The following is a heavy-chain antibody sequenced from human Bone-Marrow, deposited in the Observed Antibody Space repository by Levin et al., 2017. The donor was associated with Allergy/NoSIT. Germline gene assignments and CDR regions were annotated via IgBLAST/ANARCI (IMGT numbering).Heavy chain of an antibody. CDR1: GFTFSSYA. D-gene: IGHD4-23*01. Sequence: LSLTCAASGFTFSSYAMHWVRQAPGKGLEWVAVISYDGSNKYYADSVKGRFTISRDNSKNTLYLQMNSLRAEDTAVYYCARDLIHSGYGGNSVEIYGMDVWGQGTTVTVSS. J-gene: IGHJ6*02. CDR3: ARDLIHSGYGGNSVEIYGMDV. V-gene: IGHV3-30-3*01. CDR2: ISYDGSNK.